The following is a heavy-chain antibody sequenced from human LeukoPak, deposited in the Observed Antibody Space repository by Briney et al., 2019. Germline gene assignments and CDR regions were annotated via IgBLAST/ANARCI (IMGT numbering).Heavy chain of an antibody. D-gene: IGHD1-1*01. J-gene: IGHJ6*03. CDR3: ARVEATTGRNYHYYYMDV. V-gene: IGHV3-21*01. CDR1: GFTFRDYV. Sequence: PGGSLRLSCEASGFTFRDYVMNWVRQAPGKGLEWVSSINSGSTYMYYADSVKGRFTISRDNAKNSLHLQMDSLRAEDTAVYFCARVEATTGRNYHYYYMDVWAKGTRSPSP. CDR2: INSGSTYM.